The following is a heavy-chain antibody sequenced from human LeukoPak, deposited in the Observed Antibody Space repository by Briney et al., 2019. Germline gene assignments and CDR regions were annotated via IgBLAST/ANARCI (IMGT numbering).Heavy chain of an antibody. V-gene: IGHV1-24*01. CDR1: GYTLTELS. Sequence: ASVKVSCKVSGYTLTELSMHWVRQAPGKGLEWMGGFDPEDGETIYAQKFQGRVTITEDTSTDTAYMELSSLRSEDTAVYYCATDRLTTGAFDIWGQGTMVTVSS. J-gene: IGHJ3*02. CDR3: ATDRLTTGAFDI. D-gene: IGHD4-17*01. CDR2: FDPEDGET.